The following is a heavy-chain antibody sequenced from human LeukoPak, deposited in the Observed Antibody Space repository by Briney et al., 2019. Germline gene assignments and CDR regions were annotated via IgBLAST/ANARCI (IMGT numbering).Heavy chain of an antibody. D-gene: IGHD1-26*01. J-gene: IGHJ4*02. V-gene: IGHV3-9*01. CDR2: ISWNSGSI. CDR3: AKDAVSGSYDG. CDR1: GFTFDDYA. Sequence: GGSLRLSCAASGFTFDDYAMHWVRQAPGKGLEWVSGISWNSGSIGYADSVKGRFTISRDNSKNTLYLQMNSLRAEDTAVYYCAKDAVSGSYDGWGQGTLVTVSS.